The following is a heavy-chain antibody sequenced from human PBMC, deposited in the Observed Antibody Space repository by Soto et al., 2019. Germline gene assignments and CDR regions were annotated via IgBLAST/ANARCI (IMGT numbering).Heavy chain of an antibody. D-gene: IGHD4-17*01. CDR2: IGHDGINK. V-gene: IGHV3-30*04. J-gene: IGHJ4*02. CDR1: GFVFGNYA. Sequence: QVQLVESGGGVVQPGRSLRLSCAASGFVFGNYAMHWVRQAPGKGPEWMTVIGHDGINKYYADSVRGRFTISRDDSKNTLYLRMNSLRVEDSAVYYCARDPVPGAPDYYDYWGQGTLVTVSS. CDR3: ARDPVPGAPDYYDY.